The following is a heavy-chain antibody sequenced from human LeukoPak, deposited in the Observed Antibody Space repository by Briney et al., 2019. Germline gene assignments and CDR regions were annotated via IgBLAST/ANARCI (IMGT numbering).Heavy chain of an antibody. CDR3: ARDGEGVGATAGYYYGMDV. Sequence: SVKVSCKASGGTFSSYAISWVQQAPGQGLEWMGRIIPVLAIANYAQKFQGRVTITADTSTSTAYMELSSLRSEDTAVYYCARDGEGVGATAGYYYGMDVWGQGTTVTVSS. CDR1: GGTFSSYA. CDR2: IIPVLAIA. V-gene: IGHV1-69*04. D-gene: IGHD1-26*01. J-gene: IGHJ6*02.